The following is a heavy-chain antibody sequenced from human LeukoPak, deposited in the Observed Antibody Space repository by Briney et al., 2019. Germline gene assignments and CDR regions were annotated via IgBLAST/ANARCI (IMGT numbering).Heavy chain of an antibody. CDR3: ARESVVVAARGFDY. Sequence: GGSLRLSCAASGFTFSDYYMSWIRQAPGKGLEWVSYISSSGSTIYYADSVKGRFTISRDNSKNTLYLQMNSLRAEDTAVYYCARESVVVAARGFDYRGQGTLVTVSS. V-gene: IGHV3-11*04. J-gene: IGHJ4*02. CDR1: GFTFSDYY. CDR2: ISSSGSTI. D-gene: IGHD2-15*01.